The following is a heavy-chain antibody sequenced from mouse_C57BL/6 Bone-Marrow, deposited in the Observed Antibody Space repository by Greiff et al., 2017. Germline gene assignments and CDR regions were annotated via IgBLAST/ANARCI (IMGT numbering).Heavy chain of an antibody. Sequence: EVQVVESGGGLVKPGGSLKLSCAASGFTFSSYAMSWVRQTPEKRLEWVATISDGGSYTYYPDNVKGRFTISRDNAKNNLYLQMSHLKSEDTAMYYCARDYYYGSSYEEDAMDYWGQGTSVTVSS. D-gene: IGHD1-1*01. J-gene: IGHJ4*01. CDR3: ARDYYYGSSYEEDAMDY. V-gene: IGHV5-4*01. CDR1: GFTFSSYA. CDR2: ISDGGSYT.